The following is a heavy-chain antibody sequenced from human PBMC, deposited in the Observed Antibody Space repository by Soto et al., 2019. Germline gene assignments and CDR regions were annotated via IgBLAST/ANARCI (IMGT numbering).Heavy chain of an antibody. J-gene: IGHJ4*02. CDR1: GYTFTSYG. Sequence: ASVKVSCKASGYTFTSYGISWVRQAPGQGLEWMGWISAYNGNTNYAQKLQGRVTMTTDTSTSTAYMELRSLRSDDTAVYYCASTPSSGWSLTWLDYWGQGTLVTVSS. D-gene: IGHD6-19*01. V-gene: IGHV1-18*04. CDR3: ASTPSSGWSLTWLDY. CDR2: ISAYNGNT.